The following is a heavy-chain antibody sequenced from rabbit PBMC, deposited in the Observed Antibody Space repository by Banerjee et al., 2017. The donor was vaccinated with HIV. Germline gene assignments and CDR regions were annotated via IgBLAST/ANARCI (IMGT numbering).Heavy chain of an antibody. CDR1: GLDFSSSYW. CDR3: ARDRVDGNGYALDL. CDR2: IDTSSGST. Sequence: QEQLVEYGGDLVQPEGSLTLTCTAPGLDFSSSYWRCWVRQAPGKGLEWIACIDTSSGSTYYASWAKGRFTISKTSSTTVTPQMTSLTAADTATYFCARDRVDGNGYALDLWGQGTLVTVS. J-gene: IGHJ3*01. V-gene: IGHV1S45*01. D-gene: IGHD6-1*01.